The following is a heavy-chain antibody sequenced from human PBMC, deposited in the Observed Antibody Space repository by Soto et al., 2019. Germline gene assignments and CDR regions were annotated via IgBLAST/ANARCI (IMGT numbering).Heavy chain of an antibody. CDR1: GYSISSGNY. V-gene: IGHV4-38-2*01. D-gene: IGHD2-2*01. J-gene: IGHJ6*02. CDR2: LYHIGST. Sequence: SETLSLTCAVSGYSISSGNYWAWIRQPPGRGLEWIGSLYHIGSTHYNTSLKSRVTISVDTSKNHFSLELSSVTAADTAMYYWRSSTSCYDEYSVDVWGQGTMVSVPS. CDR3: RSSTSCYDEYSVDV.